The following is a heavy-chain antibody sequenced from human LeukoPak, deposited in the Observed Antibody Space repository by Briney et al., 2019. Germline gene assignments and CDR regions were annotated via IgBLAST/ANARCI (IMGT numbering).Heavy chain of an antibody. J-gene: IGHJ4*02. CDR1: GYTFSHYW. CDR3: TRENYVPDS. Sequence: GGSLRLSCVASGYTFSHYWMSWVRQTPGKGLEWVASISNGGYPTYYVDSVRGRFTISRDDARNSLFLQMNGLRADDTSVYYCTRENYVPDSWGQGTLVTVSS. V-gene: IGHV3-7*03. D-gene: IGHD3-10*02. CDR2: ISNGGYPT.